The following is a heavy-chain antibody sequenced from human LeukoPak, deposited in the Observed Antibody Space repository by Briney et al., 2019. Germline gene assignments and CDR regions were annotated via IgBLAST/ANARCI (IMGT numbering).Heavy chain of an antibody. CDR1: GYTFTSYG. Sequence: ASVKVSCKASGYTFTSYGINWVRQATGQGLEWRGWMNPNSGNTGYAQKFQGRVTMTRNTSISTAYMELSSLRSEDTAVYYCARLPPRYSSSLIPWFDPWGQGTLVTVSS. CDR3: ARLPPRYSSSLIPWFDP. J-gene: IGHJ5*02. CDR2: MNPNSGNT. V-gene: IGHV1-8*01. D-gene: IGHD6-13*01.